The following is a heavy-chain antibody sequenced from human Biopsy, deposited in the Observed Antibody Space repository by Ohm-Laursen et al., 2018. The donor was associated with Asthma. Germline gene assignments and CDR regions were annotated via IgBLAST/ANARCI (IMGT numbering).Heavy chain of an antibody. D-gene: IGHD3-3*01. J-gene: IGHJ6*02. CDR3: ARRITIFGVVQKDHGMDA. Sequence: GTLSLTCTVSGGSMTPTSHYWDWIRQPPGKGLEWIGYISYGGETSYNPSLQNRVTISRDTSKNQFSLRLTSVTAADSAVYFCARRITIFGVVQKDHGMDAWGQGTTVIVSS. CDR1: GGSMTPTSHY. V-gene: IGHV4-39*01. CDR2: ISYGGET.